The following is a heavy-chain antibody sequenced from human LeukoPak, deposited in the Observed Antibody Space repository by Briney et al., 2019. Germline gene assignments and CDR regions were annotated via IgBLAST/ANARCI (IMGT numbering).Heavy chain of an antibody. D-gene: IGHD3-22*01. CDR3: ARDLYIDDSSGLIAY. CDR1: GYTFTGYY. V-gene: IGHV1-2*02. CDR2: INPNSGGA. J-gene: IGHJ4*02. Sequence: ASVKVSCKASGYTFTGYYMHWVRQAPGQGLEWMGWINPNSGGANYAQKFQGRVTMTRDTSISTAYMELSRLRSDDTAVYYCARDLYIDDSSGLIAYWGQGALVTVSS.